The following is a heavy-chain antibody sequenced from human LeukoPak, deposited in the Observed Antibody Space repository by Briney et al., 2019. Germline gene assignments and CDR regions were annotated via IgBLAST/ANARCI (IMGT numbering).Heavy chain of an antibody. Sequence: GGSLRLSCAASGFTFSSYAMHWVRQAPGKGLEWVAVISYDGSNKYYADSVKGRFTISRDNAKNSLYLQMNSLRAEDTAVYYCASERYSYGSNDYWGQGTLVTVSS. CDR3: ASERYSYGSNDY. V-gene: IGHV3-30-3*01. CDR2: ISYDGSNK. CDR1: GFTFSSYA. D-gene: IGHD5-18*01. J-gene: IGHJ4*02.